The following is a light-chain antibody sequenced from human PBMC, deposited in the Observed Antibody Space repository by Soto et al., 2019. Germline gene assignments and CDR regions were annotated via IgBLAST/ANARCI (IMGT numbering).Light chain of an antibody. CDR3: GTWDSSLSVYVV. V-gene: IGLV1-51*01. Sequence: QSVLTQPPSVSAAPGQKVTISCSGSGSNIGNNYVSWYQQLPGTAPKLLIYDNNKRPSGIPDRFSGSKSGTSATLGITGLQTGDEADYYCGTWDSSLSVYVVFGGGTKLTVL. J-gene: IGLJ2*01. CDR2: DNN. CDR1: GSNIGNNY.